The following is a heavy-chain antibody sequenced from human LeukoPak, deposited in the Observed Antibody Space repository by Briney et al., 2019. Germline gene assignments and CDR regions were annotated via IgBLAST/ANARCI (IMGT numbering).Heavy chain of an antibody. D-gene: IGHD5-12*01. CDR1: GFTVSSKY. V-gene: IGHV3-53*01. CDR2: IYSGGST. Sequence: GGSLRLSCAASGFTVSSKYMSWVRQAPGKGLEWVSVIYSGGSTYYADSVKGRFTFSRDNSKNTLYLQMNSLRAEDTAVYYCAKTPSSGYYFDQWGQGTLVTVSS. CDR3: AKTPSSGYYFDQ. J-gene: IGHJ4*02.